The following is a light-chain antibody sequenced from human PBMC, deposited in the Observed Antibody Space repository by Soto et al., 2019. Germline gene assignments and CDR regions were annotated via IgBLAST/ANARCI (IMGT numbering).Light chain of an antibody. J-gene: IGKJ2*01. CDR2: GAS. V-gene: IGKV3-15*01. CDR1: QSVSDN. CDR3: QQYNHWPRGYT. Sequence: EIVMTQSPATLSVSPGERATLSCRAGQSVSDNLAWYQQRPGQAPRLLFYGASTRATGVPVRFSASGSVTEFTLTISSLQSEDFAVYYCQQYNHWPRGYTFGQGTKLEIK.